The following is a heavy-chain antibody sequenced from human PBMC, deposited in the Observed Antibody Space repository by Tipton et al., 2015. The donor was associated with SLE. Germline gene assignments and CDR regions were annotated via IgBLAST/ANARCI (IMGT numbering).Heavy chain of an antibody. V-gene: IGHV5-51*01. J-gene: IGHJ4*02. CDR3: AGSTEGDYGDYPPPVDY. CDR2: IYPGDSGT. D-gene: IGHD4-17*01. CDR1: GYSFTNYW. Sequence: QLVQSGAEVKKPGESLKISCKGSGYSFTNYWIAWVRQMPGKGLEWMGVIYPGDSGTRYSPSFQGQVTISADKSISTAYLQWSSLKASATAMYYCAGSTEGDYGDYPPPVDYWGQGTLVTVSS.